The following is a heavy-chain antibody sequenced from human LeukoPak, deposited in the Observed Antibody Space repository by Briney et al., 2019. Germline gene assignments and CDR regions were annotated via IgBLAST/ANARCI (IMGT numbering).Heavy chain of an antibody. CDR3: ARDPCSGGSCLNWFDP. D-gene: IGHD2-15*01. CDR1: GYTFTGYY. V-gene: IGHV1-46*01. Sequence: ASVKVSCKASGYTFTGYYMHWVRQAPGQGLEWMGIINPSGGSTSYAQKFQGRVTMTRDTSTSTVYMELSSLRSEDTAVYYCARDPCSGGSCLNWFDPWDQGTLVTVPS. CDR2: INPSGGST. J-gene: IGHJ5*02.